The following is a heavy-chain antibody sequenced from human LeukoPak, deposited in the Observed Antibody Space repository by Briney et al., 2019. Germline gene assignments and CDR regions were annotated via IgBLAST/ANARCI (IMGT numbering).Heavy chain of an antibody. V-gene: IGHV1-24*01. J-gene: IGHJ1*01. D-gene: IGHD3-10*01. CDR3: ATDVSGSYYPVRPFQH. CDR2: FDPEDGET. CDR1: GYTLTELS. Sequence: ASVKVSCKVSGYTLTELSMHWVRQAPGKGLEWMGGFDPEDGETIYAQKFQGRVTMTEDTSTDTAYMELSSLRSEDTAVYYCATDVSGSYYPVRPFQHWGQGTLVTVSS.